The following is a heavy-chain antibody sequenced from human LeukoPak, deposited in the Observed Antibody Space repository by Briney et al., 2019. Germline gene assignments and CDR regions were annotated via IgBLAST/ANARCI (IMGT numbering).Heavy chain of an antibody. Sequence: PSETLSLTCTVSGGSISSYYWSWIRQPPGKGLEWIGYIYYSGSTNYNPSLKSRVTISVDTSKNQFSLKLSSVTAADTAVYYCARAPGVRDGYNYNYFDYWGQGTLVTVSS. V-gene: IGHV4-59*01. J-gene: IGHJ4*02. CDR1: GGSISSYY. CDR2: IYYSGST. CDR3: ARAPGVRDGYNYNYFDY. D-gene: IGHD5-24*01.